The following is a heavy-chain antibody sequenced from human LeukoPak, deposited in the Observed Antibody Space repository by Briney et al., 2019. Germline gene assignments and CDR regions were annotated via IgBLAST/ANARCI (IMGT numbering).Heavy chain of an antibody. V-gene: IGHV4-39*07. CDR3: ARVQPMLTSKPHFDY. CDR2: IYYTGTT. Sequence: SETLSPTRTVSGASISSSRDYWGWIRQPPGKGLEWIGSIYYTGTTYYGPSLKSRVTISIDMSKNQFSLKVNSVTAADTAVYYCARVQPMLTSKPHFDYWGQGTLVTVSS. CDR1: GASISSSRDY. J-gene: IGHJ4*02. D-gene: IGHD2-2*01.